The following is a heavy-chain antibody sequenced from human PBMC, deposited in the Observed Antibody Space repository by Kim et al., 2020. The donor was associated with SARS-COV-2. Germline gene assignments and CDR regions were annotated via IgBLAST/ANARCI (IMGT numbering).Heavy chain of an antibody. CDR1: GGSFSGYY. Sequence: SETLSLTCAVYGGSFSGYYWSWIRQPPGKGLEWIGEINHSGSTNYNPSLKSRVTISVDTSKNQFSLKLSSVTAADTAVYYCARGSGWNYVPCWFDPWGQGTLVTVSS. CDR2: INHSGST. V-gene: IGHV4-34*01. CDR3: ARGSGWNYVPCWFDP. D-gene: IGHD1-7*01. J-gene: IGHJ5*02.